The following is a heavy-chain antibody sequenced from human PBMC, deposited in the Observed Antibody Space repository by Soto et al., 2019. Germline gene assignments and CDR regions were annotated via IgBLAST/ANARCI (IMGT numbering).Heavy chain of an antibody. CDR3: VKSVCNWDGGFFDY. Sequence: QVQLVESGGGVVQPGRSLRLSCAASGFTFSTYGMHWVRQAPGKGLEWVAVISYDGNNKYYADSVKGRFTISRDNSKNTLYLRMRSRSDEDTALCYGVKSVCNWDGGFFDYWGQGTLVTVCS. CDR2: ISYDGNNK. D-gene: IGHD1-20*01. CDR1: GFTFSTYG. V-gene: IGHV3-30*18. J-gene: IGHJ4*02.